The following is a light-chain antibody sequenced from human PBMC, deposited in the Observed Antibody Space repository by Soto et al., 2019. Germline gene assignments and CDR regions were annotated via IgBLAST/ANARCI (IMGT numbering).Light chain of an antibody. J-gene: IGKJ5*01. CDR3: MQTLRGVT. Sequence: DIMMTQSPLILPVTPGEPASISCRSSQSLLYNNTYNYLDWYPQKPGQSPQLLIYWGSNRATGVPDRFSGSGTGTDFTLKVSRVETEDVGTYYCMQTLRGVTLGQGTRLEIK. V-gene: IGKV2-28*01. CDR1: QSLLYNNTYNY. CDR2: WGS.